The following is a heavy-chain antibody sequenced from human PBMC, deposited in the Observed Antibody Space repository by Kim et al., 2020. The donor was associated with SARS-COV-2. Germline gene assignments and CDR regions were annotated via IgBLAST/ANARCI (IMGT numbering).Heavy chain of an antibody. Sequence: LSLTCAASGFTFSDYYMSWIRQAPGKGLEWVSYISSSGSTIYYADSVKGRFTISRDNAKNSLYLQMNSLRAEDTAVYYCAPQLELLRIDYWGQGTLVTVSS. V-gene: IGHV3-11*01. CDR3: APQLELLRIDY. D-gene: IGHD1-7*01. CDR2: ISSSGSTI. J-gene: IGHJ4*02. CDR1: GFTFSDYY.